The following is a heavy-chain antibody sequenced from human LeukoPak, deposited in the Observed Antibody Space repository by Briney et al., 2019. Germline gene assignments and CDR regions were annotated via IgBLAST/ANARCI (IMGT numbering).Heavy chain of an antibody. CDR2: IYHSGST. V-gene: IGHV4-38-2*01. D-gene: IGHD1-26*01. Sequence: SETLSLTCAVSGYSISSGYYWGWIRQPPGKGLEWIGSIYHSGSTYYNPSLKSRVTIPVDTSKNQFSLKLSSVTAADTAVYYCARGVGATNWFDPWGQGTLVTVSS. J-gene: IGHJ5*02. CDR3: ARGVGATNWFDP. CDR1: GYSISSGYY.